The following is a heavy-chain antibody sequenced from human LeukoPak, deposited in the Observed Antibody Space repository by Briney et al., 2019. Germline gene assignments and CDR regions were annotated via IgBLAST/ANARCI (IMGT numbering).Heavy chain of an antibody. Sequence: SETLSLTCTVSGGSISSYYWSWIRQPPGKGLEWIGRIYTSGSTNYNPSLKSRVTMSVDTSKNQFSLKLSSVTAADTAVYYCAREIDYYDSSGYYGPGDYWGQGTLVTVSS. CDR2: IYTSGST. CDR3: AREIDYYDSSGYYGPGDY. J-gene: IGHJ4*02. D-gene: IGHD3-22*01. CDR1: GGSISSYY. V-gene: IGHV4-4*07.